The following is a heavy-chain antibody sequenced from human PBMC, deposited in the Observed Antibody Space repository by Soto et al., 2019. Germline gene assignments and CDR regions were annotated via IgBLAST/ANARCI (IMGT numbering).Heavy chain of an antibody. J-gene: IGHJ3*02. V-gene: IGHV1-18*01. Sequence: QVQLVQSGSEVKKPGASVKVSCKASGYTFTSYGISWVRQAPGQGLEWMGWISAYNGNTNYAQKLQGRVTMTTDTSTSTDYGGRRSLRLDDTAVYNCGRGGGGDAFDIWGQGTMVTVSS. D-gene: IGHD3-16*01. CDR3: GRGGGGDAFDI. CDR2: ISAYNGNT. CDR1: GYTFTSYG.